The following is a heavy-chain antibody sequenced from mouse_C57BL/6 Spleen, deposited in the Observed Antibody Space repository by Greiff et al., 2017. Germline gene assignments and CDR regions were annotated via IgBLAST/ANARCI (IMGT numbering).Heavy chain of an antibody. V-gene: IGHV1-15*01. CDR2: IDPETGGT. D-gene: IGHD1-1*01. CDR1: GYTFTDYE. J-gene: IGHJ1*03. Sequence: VQLQQSGAELVRPGASVTLSCKASGYTFTDYEMHWVKQTPVHGLEWIGAIDPETGGTAYNQKFKGKAILTADKSSSTAYMELRSLTSEDSAVYYCTRGPYYYGSSRDWYFDVWGTGTTVTVSS. CDR3: TRGPYYYGSSRDWYFDV.